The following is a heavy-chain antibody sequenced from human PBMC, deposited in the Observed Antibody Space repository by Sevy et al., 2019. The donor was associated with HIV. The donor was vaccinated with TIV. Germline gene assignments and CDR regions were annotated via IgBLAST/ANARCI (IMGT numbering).Heavy chain of an antibody. V-gene: IGHV3-30*18. CDR1: RFIFSSYG. D-gene: IGHD4-17*01. CDR3: AKDKEDDYGDYYFDH. CDR2: IYSDGSDD. Sequence: GGSLRLSCSASRFIFSSYGMHWVRQTPGKGLEWVAIIYSDGSDDFYAESVRGRFTISRDNSRNTLYLQMDSLRLEDTAIYYCAKDKEDDYGDYYFDHWGQGALVTVSS. J-gene: IGHJ4*02.